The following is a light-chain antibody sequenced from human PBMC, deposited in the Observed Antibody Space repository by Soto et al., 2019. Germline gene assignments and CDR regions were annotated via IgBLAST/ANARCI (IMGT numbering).Light chain of an antibody. V-gene: IGKV1-9*01. J-gene: IGKJ5*01. CDR3: QQFKNYPIT. Sequence: IQLTQSQSSLSASVGDRVTFTCRASEDISSYLVWYQQKPGAAPKLLIYAASALHSGVPSRFSGSGSGADFTLTISSLHPEDFAVYFCQQFKNYPITFGQGARLAIK. CDR1: EDISSY. CDR2: AAS.